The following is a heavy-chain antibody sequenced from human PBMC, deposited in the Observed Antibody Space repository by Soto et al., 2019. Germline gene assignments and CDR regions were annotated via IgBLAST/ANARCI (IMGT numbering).Heavy chain of an antibody. V-gene: IGHV3-23*01. J-gene: IGHJ4*02. CDR2: NSGGGEAT. CDR1: GFTFNTYD. Sequence: WGSLRVSCAASGFTFNTYDMSWVRHAPGKWLEWVAANSGGGEATYDADSVKRRFALASDNAKKTLLRQMIIRSFGVTDVYYFAKATYSGSPPNSWRKGTLVTV. CDR3: AKATYSGSPPNS. D-gene: IGHD1-26*01.